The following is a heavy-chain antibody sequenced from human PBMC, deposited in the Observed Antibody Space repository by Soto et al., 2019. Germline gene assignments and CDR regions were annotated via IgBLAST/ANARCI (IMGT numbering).Heavy chain of an antibody. CDR2: IYHSGST. Sequence: SETLSLTCAVSGGSISSGGYSWSWIRQPPGKGLEWIGYIYHSGSTYYNPSLKSRVTISVDRSKNQFSLKLSSVTAADTAVYYCATGSPRERVYAFDIWGQGTMVTVSS. D-gene: IGHD2-8*01. CDR3: ATGSPRERVYAFDI. J-gene: IGHJ3*02. CDR1: GGSISSGGYS. V-gene: IGHV4-30-2*01.